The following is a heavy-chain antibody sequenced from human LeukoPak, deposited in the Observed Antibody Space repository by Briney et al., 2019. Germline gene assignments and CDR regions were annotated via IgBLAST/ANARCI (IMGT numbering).Heavy chain of an antibody. J-gene: IGHJ4*02. D-gene: IGHD2-2*01. CDR2: INTDGSST. CDR1: GFTFSSYW. Sequence: PGGSLRLSCAASGFTFSSYWMHWVRQAPGKGLVWVSRINTDGSSTSYADSVKGRFTISRDNAKNTLYLQMNSLRAEDTAVYYCARAIVVVPAAIGDYFDYWGQGTLVTVSS. V-gene: IGHV3-74*01. CDR3: ARAIVVVPAAIGDYFDY.